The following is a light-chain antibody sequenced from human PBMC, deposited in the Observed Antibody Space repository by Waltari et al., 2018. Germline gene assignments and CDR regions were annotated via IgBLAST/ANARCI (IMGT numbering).Light chain of an antibody. V-gene: IGLV4-69*01. CDR1: SAHSPHP. Sequence: QVALTQLPSASASLGASVKLTCTLRSAHSPHPIPWHQQQPEKGPRYLMRVNSDGSHSKGEGIPDRFSGSSSGAERYLTISSLQSEDEADYYCQTWGTGIRVFGGGTKLTVL. CDR3: QTWGTGIRV. J-gene: IGLJ3*02. CDR2: VNSDGSH.